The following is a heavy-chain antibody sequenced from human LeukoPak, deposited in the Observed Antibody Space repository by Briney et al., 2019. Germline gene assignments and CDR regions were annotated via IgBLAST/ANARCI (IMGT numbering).Heavy chain of an antibody. J-gene: IGHJ5*02. CDR3: ARQWWGNDYMPKYNWFDP. D-gene: IGHD4-11*01. CDR2: IYPADPNT. CDR1: GFSFITYW. Sequence: GESLKISCKGSGFSFITYWIGWVRQMPGKGLEWMGIIYPADPNTRYSPSFQGQVTISADKSTNTAYLQWSSLKASDTAMYYCARQWWGNDYMPKYNWFDPWGQGTLVTVSS. V-gene: IGHV5-51*01.